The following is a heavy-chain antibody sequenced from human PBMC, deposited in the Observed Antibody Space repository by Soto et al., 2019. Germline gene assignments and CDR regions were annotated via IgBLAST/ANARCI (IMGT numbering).Heavy chain of an antibody. Sequence: PSETLSLTCTVSGGSISSYYWSWIRQPPGKGLEWIGYIYYSGSTNYNPSLKSRVTISVDTSKNQFSLKLSSVTAADTAVYYCARDYGDYGFWFDPWGQGTLVTVSS. CDR1: GGSISSYY. J-gene: IGHJ5*02. D-gene: IGHD4-17*01. CDR3: ARDYGDYGFWFDP. V-gene: IGHV4-59*01. CDR2: IYYSGST.